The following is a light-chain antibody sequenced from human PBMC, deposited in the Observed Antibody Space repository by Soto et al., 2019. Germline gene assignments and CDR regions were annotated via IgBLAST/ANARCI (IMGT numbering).Light chain of an antibody. J-gene: IGKJ3*01. CDR3: QQYDNLPCT. V-gene: IGKV1-33*01. CDR2: DAS. Sequence: DIQMTQSPSSLSASVGDRVTITCQASQDISNYLNWYQQKTGKAPKLLIYDASNLEKGVPTRFSGSGSGTDFTFTISSLQPEDIATYYCQQYDNLPCTFGPGTKVDIK. CDR1: QDISNY.